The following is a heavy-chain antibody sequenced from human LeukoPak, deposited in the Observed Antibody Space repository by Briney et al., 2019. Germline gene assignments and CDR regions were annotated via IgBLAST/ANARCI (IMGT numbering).Heavy chain of an antibody. CDR1: GFTFSSYA. D-gene: IGHD6-19*01. V-gene: IGHV3-30-3*01. J-gene: IGHJ4*02. CDR3: AKDVKYSSGWYYFDY. CDR2: ISYDGSNK. Sequence: PGGSLRLSCAASGFTFSSYAMHWVRQAPGKGLEWVAVISYDGSNKYYADSVKGRFTISRDNSKNTLYLQMNSLRAEDTAVYYCAKDVKYSSGWYYFDYWGQGTLVTVSS.